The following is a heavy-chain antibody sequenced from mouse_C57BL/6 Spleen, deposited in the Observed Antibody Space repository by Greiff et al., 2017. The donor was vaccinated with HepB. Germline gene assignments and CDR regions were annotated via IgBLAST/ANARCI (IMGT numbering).Heavy chain of an antibody. CDR1: GFTFSDYY. Sequence: EVMLVESEGGLVQPGSSMKLSCTASGFTFSDYYMAWVRQVPEKGLEWVANINYDGSSTYYLDSLKSRFIISRDNAKNILYLQMSSLKSEDTATYYCARDGGGLRRDYYAMDYWGQGTSVTVSS. V-gene: IGHV5-16*01. D-gene: IGHD2-4*01. CDR2: INYDGSST. J-gene: IGHJ4*01. CDR3: ARDGGGLRRDYYAMDY.